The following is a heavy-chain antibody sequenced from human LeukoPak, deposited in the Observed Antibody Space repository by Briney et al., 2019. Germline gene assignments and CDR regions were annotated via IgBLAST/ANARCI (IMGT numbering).Heavy chain of an antibody. CDR2: INHSGST. J-gene: IGHJ4*02. D-gene: IGHD3-10*01. Sequence: SKTLSLTCAVYGGSFSGYYWSWIRQPPGKGLEWIGEINHSGSTNYNPSLKSRVTISVDTSKNQFSLKLSSVTAADTAVYYCARTYYYGSGSYGRWGQGTLVTVSS. CDR1: GGSFSGYY. V-gene: IGHV4-34*01. CDR3: ARTYYYGSGSYGR.